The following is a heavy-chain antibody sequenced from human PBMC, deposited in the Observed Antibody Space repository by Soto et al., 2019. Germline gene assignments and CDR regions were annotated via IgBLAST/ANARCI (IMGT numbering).Heavy chain of an antibody. D-gene: IGHD3-10*01. V-gene: IGHV4-59*01. CDR3: ARDGYDGSGSPYPAY. Sequence: XGTLSLTCSVSGGSMSEYFWSWIRQSPGKGLEWIGYIYYLGSTDYNPSLKSRVTISVDTSKRQFSLRLTSVTAADTAVYYCARDGYDGSGSPYPAYWGPGTQVTVSS. CDR1: GGSMSEYF. CDR2: IYYLGST. J-gene: IGHJ4*02.